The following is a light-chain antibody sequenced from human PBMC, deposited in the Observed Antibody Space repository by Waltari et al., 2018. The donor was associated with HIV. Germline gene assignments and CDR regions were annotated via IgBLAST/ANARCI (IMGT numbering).Light chain of an antibody. Sequence: QSALTQPPSASGSAGQSVTISCTGTTRDVGGYNYVSWYQQNPGKAPKLLIYEVSKRPSGVPDRFSGSKSGNTASLTVSGLLPEDEADYYCSSYAGSTNFVLFGGGTQLTVL. CDR1: TRDVGGYNY. J-gene: IGLJ3*02. CDR2: EVS. CDR3: SSYAGSTNFVL. V-gene: IGLV2-8*01.